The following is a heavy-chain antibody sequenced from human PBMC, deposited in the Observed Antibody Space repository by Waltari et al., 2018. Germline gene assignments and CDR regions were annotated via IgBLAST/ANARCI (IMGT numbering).Heavy chain of an antibody. Sequence: VQLQESGPGLVKPSETLSLTCDVSEASLKGHFWRWIRQAPGKGLEWIGYMYFSGTHNYNPSLKSRVTISIDTSKSRFSLNLRSVTTADTAIYYCARLPRGSVIIGAFDIWGQGTQVTVSS. V-gene: IGHV4-59*11. D-gene: IGHD3-22*01. J-gene: IGHJ3*02. CDR3: ARLPRGSVIIGAFDI. CDR2: MYFSGTH. CDR1: EASLKGHF.